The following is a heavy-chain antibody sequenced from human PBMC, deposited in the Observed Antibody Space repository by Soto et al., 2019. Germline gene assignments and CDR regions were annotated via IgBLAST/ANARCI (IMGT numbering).Heavy chain of an antibody. CDR2: IYYSGST. CDR1: GGSISSYY. CDR3: ARGGPMWSSGWHFDY. V-gene: IGHV4-59*01. J-gene: IGHJ4*02. Sequence: ETLSLTCTVSGGSISSYYWSWIRQPPGKGLEWIGYIYYSGSTNYNPSLKSRVTISVDTSKNQFSLKLSSVTAADTAVYYCARGGPMWSSGWHFDYWGQGTLVTVSS. D-gene: IGHD6-19*01.